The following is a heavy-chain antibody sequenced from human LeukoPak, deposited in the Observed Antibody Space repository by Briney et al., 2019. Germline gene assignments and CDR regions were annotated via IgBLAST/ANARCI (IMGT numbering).Heavy chain of an antibody. CDR3: ARDNGYNPPDY. CDR1: GGSISSYY. D-gene: IGHD5-24*01. CDR2: IYYSGST. J-gene: IGHJ4*02. V-gene: IGHV4-59*01. Sequence: SETLSLTCTVSGGSISSYYWSWIRQPPGKGLEWIGYIYYSGSTNYNPSLKSRVTISVDTSKNQFSLKLSSVTAEDTAVYYCARDNGYNPPDYWGQGTLVTVSS.